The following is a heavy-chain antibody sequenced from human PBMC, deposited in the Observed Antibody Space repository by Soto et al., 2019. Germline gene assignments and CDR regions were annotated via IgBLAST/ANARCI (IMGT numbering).Heavy chain of an antibody. CDR2: IYSGGST. V-gene: IGHV3-53*01. J-gene: IGHJ6*02. CDR3: ARLPWEPPYSYGMDV. Sequence: GGSLRLSCAASGFTVSSNYMSWVRQAPGKGLEWVSVIYSGGSTYYADSVKGRFTISRDNSKNTLYLQMNSLRAEDTAVYYRARLPWEPPYSYGMDVWGQGTTVTVSS. CDR1: GFTVSSNY. D-gene: IGHD1-26*01.